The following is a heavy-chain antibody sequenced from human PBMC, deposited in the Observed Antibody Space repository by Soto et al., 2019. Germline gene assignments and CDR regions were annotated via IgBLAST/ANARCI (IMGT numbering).Heavy chain of an antibody. V-gene: IGHV4-38-2*01. CDR1: ITNIYY. J-gene: IGHJ4*02. Sequence: KPSESLSLTCAVSITNIYYFGWIRQPPGNGLEWIGSIYHSASIYYNPSLKSRVTISVETSKNQFSLKLRSVCAAHTAVYFCASPSSAYCGDTSGYVALFHYWGQGIMVTVSS. CDR2: IYHSASI. CDR3: ASPSSAYCGDTSGYVALFHY. D-gene: IGHD2-2*01.